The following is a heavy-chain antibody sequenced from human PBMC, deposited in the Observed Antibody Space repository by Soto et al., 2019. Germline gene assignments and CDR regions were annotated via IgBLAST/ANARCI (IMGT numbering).Heavy chain of an antibody. CDR2: ISSSGSTI. CDR1: GFTFSDYY. J-gene: IGHJ4*02. CDR3: ARGENWNYGRYWYPFDY. Sequence: GSLRLSCAASGFTFSDYYMSWIRQAPGKGLEWVSYISSSGSTIYYADSVKGRFTISRDNAKNSLYLQMNSLRAEDTAVYYCARGENWNYGRYWYPFDYWGQGTLVTVSS. D-gene: IGHD1-7*01. V-gene: IGHV3-11*01.